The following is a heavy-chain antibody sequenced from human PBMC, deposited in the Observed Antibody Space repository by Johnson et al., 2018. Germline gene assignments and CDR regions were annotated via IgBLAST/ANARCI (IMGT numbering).Heavy chain of an antibody. CDR3: ARDFASRYYDFWSGENDACDI. Sequence: VQLVQSGGGLVKPGGSLRLSCAASGFTFSSYSMNWVRQAPGKGLEWVASISSSSSYIYYADSVKGRFTISRDNAKNSLCLQMNSLRAEDTAVYYCARDFASRYYDFWSGENDACDIWGQGTMVTVSS. V-gene: IGHV3-21*01. J-gene: IGHJ3*02. CDR1: GFTFSSYS. CDR2: ISSSSSYI. D-gene: IGHD3-3*01.